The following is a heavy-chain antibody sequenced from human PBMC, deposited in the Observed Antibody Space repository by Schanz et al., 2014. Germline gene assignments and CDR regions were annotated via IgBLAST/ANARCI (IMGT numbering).Heavy chain of an antibody. J-gene: IGHJ4*02. Sequence: QVQMVESGGGVVQPGRSLRLSCAASGFAFSVYGMHWVRQAPGKGPEWVAVIWNNGVTKYYADSVRGRFTISRDRFQNTLYLRMSSLRAEDTAVYYCARPRFDYGEVDYWGQGTLVTFSS. V-gene: IGHV3-33*01. CDR2: IWNNGVTK. D-gene: IGHD4-17*01. CDR3: ARPRFDYGEVDY. CDR1: GFAFSVYG.